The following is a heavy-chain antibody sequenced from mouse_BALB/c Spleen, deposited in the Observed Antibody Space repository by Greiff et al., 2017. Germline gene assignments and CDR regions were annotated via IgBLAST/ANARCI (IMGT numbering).Heavy chain of an antibody. V-gene: IGHV14-4*02. CDR2: IDPENGDT. CDR1: GFNIKDYY. J-gene: IGHJ2*01. D-gene: IGHD1-1*01. CDR3: KGTTVVRGFFDY. Sequence: EVKLQESGAELVRSGASVKLSCTASGFNIKDYYMHWVKQRPEQGLEWIGWIDPENGDTEYAPKFQGKATMTADTSSNTAYLQLSSLTSEDTAVYYCKGTTVVRGFFDYWGQGTTLTVSS.